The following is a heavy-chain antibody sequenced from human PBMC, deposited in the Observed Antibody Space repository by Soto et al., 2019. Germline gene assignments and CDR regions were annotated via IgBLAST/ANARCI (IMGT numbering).Heavy chain of an antibody. J-gene: IGHJ4*02. Sequence: GPGVKKPGASVKVSCKASGYTFTNFGISWVRQAPGQGLEWMGWISAYNGNTNYAQNFQGRVTMTTATSPSTAYMELRSRRSDDTAVYYCARGGTPLDYWGQVTLVTVSS. V-gene: IGHV1-18*01. D-gene: IGHD3-16*01. CDR2: ISAYNGNT. CDR3: ARGGTPLDY. CDR1: GYTFTNFG.